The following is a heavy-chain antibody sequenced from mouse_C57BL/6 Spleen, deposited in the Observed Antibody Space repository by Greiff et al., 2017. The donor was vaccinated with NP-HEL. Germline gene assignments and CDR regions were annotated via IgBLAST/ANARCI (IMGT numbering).Heavy chain of an antibody. CDR3: ARSVLRRLYYYAMDY. D-gene: IGHD1-2*01. J-gene: IGHJ4*01. V-gene: IGHV1-26*01. CDR1: GYTFTDYY. CDR2: INPNNGGT. Sequence: EVQLQQSGPELVKPGASVKISCKASGYTFTDYYMNWVKQSHGKSLEWIGDINPNNGGTSYNQKFKGKATLTVDKSSSTAYMELRSLTSEDSAVYYCARSVLRRLYYYAMDYWGQGTSVTVSS.